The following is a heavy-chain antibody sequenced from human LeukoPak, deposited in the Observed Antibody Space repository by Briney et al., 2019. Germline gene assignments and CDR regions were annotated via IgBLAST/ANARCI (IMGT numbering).Heavy chain of an antibody. Sequence: SETLSLTCTVSGGSISSGDYYWSWIRQPPGKGLEWIGYIYYSGSTYCNPSLKSRVTISVDTSKNQFSLKLSSVTAADTAVYYCASSGYSYGYGEDYWGQGTLVTVSS. CDR2: IYYSGST. D-gene: IGHD5-18*01. J-gene: IGHJ4*02. V-gene: IGHV4-30-4*01. CDR3: ASSGYSYGYGEDY. CDR1: GGSISSGDYY.